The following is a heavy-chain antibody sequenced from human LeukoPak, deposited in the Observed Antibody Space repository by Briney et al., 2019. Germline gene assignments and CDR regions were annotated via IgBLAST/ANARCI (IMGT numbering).Heavy chain of an antibody. V-gene: IGHV1-2*06. J-gene: IGHJ5*02. D-gene: IGHD3-9*01. CDR2: INPNSGGT. CDR3: ARDTDIPPYNWFDP. CDR1: GYTFTGYY. Sequence: VKVSCKASGYTFTGYYMHWVRQAPGQGLEWMGRINPNSGGTNYAQKFQGRVTMTRDTSISTAYMELSRLRSDDTAVYYCARDTDIPPYNWFDPWGQGTLVTVSS.